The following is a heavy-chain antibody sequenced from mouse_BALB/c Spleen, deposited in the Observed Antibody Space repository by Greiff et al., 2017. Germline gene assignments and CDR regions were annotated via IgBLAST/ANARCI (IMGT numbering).Heavy chain of an antibody. CDR1: GYTFSSYW. D-gene: IGHD1-1*01. V-gene: IGHV1-9*01. CDR3: ARGGLLRRDYYAMDY. CDR2: ILPGSGST. Sequence: VQLQQSGAELMKPGASVKISCKATGYTFSSYWIEWVKQRPGHGLEWIGEILPGSGSTNYNEKFKGKATFTADTSSNTDYMQLSSLTSEDSAVYYCARGGLLRRDYYAMDYWGQGTSVTVSS. J-gene: IGHJ4*01.